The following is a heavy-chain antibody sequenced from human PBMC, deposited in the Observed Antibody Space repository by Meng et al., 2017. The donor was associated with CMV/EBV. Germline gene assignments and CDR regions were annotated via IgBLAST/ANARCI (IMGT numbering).Heavy chain of an antibody. CDR1: GFTFSRYT. J-gene: IGHJ6*02. D-gene: IGHD3-3*01. CDR2: ISSSSSYI. V-gene: IGHV3-21*01. CDR3: ARDYPLRSYVGYGMDV. Sequence: GGSLRLSCAASGFTFSRYTINWVRQAPGKGLEWVSSISSSSSYIYYADSVKGRFTISRDNAKNSLYLQMNSLRAEDTAVYYCARDYPLRSYVGYGMDVWGQGTTVTVSS.